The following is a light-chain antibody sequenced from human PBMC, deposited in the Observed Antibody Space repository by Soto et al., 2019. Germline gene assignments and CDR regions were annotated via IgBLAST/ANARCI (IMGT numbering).Light chain of an antibody. CDR1: QSVSSSY. V-gene: IGKV3-20*01. J-gene: IGKJ5*01. Sequence: EIVLTQSPCTLSLSPGERATLSCRASQSVSSSYLAWYQQKPGQAPRLLIYGASNRGTGIPDRFSGSGSGTDFTLTISRLEPEDFAVYYCQQYGSSPITFGQGTRLEIK. CDR2: GAS. CDR3: QQYGSSPIT.